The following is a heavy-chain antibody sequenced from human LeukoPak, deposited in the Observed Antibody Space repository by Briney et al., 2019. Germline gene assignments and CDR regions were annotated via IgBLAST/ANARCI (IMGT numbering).Heavy chain of an antibody. CDR1: GGSISSYY. Sequence: SETLSLTCTVSGGSISSYYWSWIRQPPGKGLEWIGYIYYSGSTNYNPSLKSRVTISVDTSKNQFSLKLSSVTAADTAVYYCARVIPHPDYYGSGSPNYYFDYWGQGTLVTVSS. J-gene: IGHJ4*02. D-gene: IGHD3-10*01. V-gene: IGHV4-59*01. CDR3: ARVIPHPDYYGSGSPNYYFDY. CDR2: IYYSGST.